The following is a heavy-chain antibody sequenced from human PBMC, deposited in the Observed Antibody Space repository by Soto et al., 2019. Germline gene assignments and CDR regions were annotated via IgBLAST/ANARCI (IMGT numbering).Heavy chain of an antibody. J-gene: IGHJ4*02. CDR1: GFTFSSYA. CDR3: AKGSATSRPYYFDY. Sequence: GGSLRLSCVAYGFTFSSYAMSWVRQAPGKGLEWVSAIPGVGGDTFHADSVRGRLTISRDNSRNTLYLQMDSLRAEDTALYYCAKGSATSRPYYFDYWGQGSLVTVSS. CDR2: IPGVGGDT. V-gene: IGHV3-23*01.